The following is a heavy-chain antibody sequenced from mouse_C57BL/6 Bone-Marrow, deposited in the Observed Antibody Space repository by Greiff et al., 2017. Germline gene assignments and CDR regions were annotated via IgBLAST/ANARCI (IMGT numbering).Heavy chain of an antibody. D-gene: IGHD1-1*01. J-gene: IGHJ1*03. V-gene: IGHV1-81*01. CDR2: IYPRSGNT. CDR3: AREGLWGDWYFDV. Sequence: VQLQESGAELARPGASVKLSCKDSGYTFTSYGISWVKLRTGQGLEWIGEIYPRSGNTYYNEKVKGKATLTADKSSSTAYMDRRSLTSEDSAVYFCAREGLWGDWYFDVWGTGTTVTVSS. CDR1: GYTFTSYG.